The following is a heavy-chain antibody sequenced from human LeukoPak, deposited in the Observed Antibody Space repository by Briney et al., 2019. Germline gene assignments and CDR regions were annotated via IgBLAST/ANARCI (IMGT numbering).Heavy chain of an antibody. J-gene: IGHJ3*02. Sequence: SETLSLTCTVSGGSISSSSYYWGWIRQPPGKGLEWIGSIYYSGSTYYNPSLKSRVTISVDTSKNQFSLKLSSVTAADTAVYYCAREPFVVVVAGPRYAFDIWGQGTMVTVSS. CDR3: AREPFVVVVAGPRYAFDI. V-gene: IGHV4-39*07. CDR1: GGSISSSSYY. D-gene: IGHD2-15*01. CDR2: IYYSGST.